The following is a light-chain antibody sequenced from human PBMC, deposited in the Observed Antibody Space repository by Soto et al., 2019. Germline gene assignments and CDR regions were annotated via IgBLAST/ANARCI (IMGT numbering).Light chain of an antibody. J-gene: IGLJ3*02. CDR3: AAWDDSLNGWV. CDR1: NSNIGINT. Sequence: QSVLTQPPSASGTPGQTVAISCSGSNSNIGINTVNWYQQFPGTAPKLLIYENKQRPSGVPDRFSGSKSDTSASLAISGLLSDDESDYYCAAWDDSLNGWVFGGGTKLTVL. CDR2: ENK. V-gene: IGLV1-44*01.